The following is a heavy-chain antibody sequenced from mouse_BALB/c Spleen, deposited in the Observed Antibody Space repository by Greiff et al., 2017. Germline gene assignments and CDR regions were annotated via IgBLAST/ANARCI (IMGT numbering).Heavy chain of an antibody. CDR3: ARNSLLRLYYAMDY. CDR1: GFTFSDYY. Sequence: EVKLQESGGGLVKPGGSLKLSCAASGFTFSDYYMYWVRQTPEKRLEWVATISDGGSYTYYPDSVKGRFTISRDNAKNNLYLQMSSLKSEDTAMYYCARNSLLRLYYAMDYWGQGTSVTVSS. J-gene: IGHJ4*01. CDR2: ISDGGSYT. D-gene: IGHD1-2*01. V-gene: IGHV5-4*02.